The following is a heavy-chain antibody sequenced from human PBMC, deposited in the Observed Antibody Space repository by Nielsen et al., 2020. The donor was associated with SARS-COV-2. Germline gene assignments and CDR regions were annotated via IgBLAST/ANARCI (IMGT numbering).Heavy chain of an antibody. D-gene: IGHD3-10*01. V-gene: IGHV1-69*01. CDR3: ARIIDDVVPGSGSEPFDC. J-gene: IGHJ4*02. CDR2: IIPILGST. Sequence: WVRQAPGQGLEWMGGIIPILGSTYYALQFQGRLTISADESTTTAYMELSSLTSGDTAVYYCARIIDDVVPGSGSEPFDCWGQGTLVTVSS.